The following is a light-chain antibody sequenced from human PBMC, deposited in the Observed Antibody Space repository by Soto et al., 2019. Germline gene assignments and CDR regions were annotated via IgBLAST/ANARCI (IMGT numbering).Light chain of an antibody. CDR3: QQYNDNWT. J-gene: IGKJ1*01. CDR2: KAS. CDR1: QSISCW. Sequence: DIQMTQSPSTLSASVGDRVTITCRASQSISCWLAWYQQKPGKVPKLLIYKASTLKSGVPSRFSGSGSGTEFTLAISSLQPDDSATYYCQQYNDNWTFGQGTKVEIK. V-gene: IGKV1-5*03.